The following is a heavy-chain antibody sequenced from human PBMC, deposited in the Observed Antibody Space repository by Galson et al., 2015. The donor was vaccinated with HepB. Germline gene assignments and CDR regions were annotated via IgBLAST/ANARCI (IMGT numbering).Heavy chain of an antibody. CDR2: IYHGGNT. CDR1: GGSLTNSNS. V-gene: IGHV4-4*02. D-gene: IGHD2-15*01. J-gene: IGHJ6*02. Sequence: SETLSLTCTVSGGSLTNSNSWNWVRQPPGMGLEWIGQIYHGGNTNYNPSLKSRVTISLDRSKKEFSLRLTSVTAADTAIYYCAGEREGYWSRVNCYGMDVWGQGTTVTVSS. CDR3: AGEREGYWSRVNCYGMDV.